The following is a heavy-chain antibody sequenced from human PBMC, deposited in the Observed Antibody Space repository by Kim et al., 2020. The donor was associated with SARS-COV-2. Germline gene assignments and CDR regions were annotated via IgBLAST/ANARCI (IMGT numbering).Heavy chain of an antibody. Sequence: ADSVKGRFTHPRDNSKGTLSLQMNSLRAEDTAVYYCAKKREFADTWYYFDFWGQGTLVTVSS. J-gene: IGHJ4*02. D-gene: IGHD2-8*02. V-gene: IGHV3-23*01. CDR3: AKKREFADTWYYFDF.